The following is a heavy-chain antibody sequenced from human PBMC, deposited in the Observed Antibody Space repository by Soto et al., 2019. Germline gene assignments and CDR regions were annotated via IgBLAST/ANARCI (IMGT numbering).Heavy chain of an antibody. CDR2: ISGSGGST. J-gene: IGHJ6*03. CDR3: AKDRGGWLRGYYYYMEV. Sequence: GGSLRLSCAASGFTFSSYAMSWVRQAPGKGLEWVSAISGSGGSTYYADSVKGRFTISRDNSKNTLYLQMNSLRAEDTAVYYCAKDRGGWLRGYYYYMEVWGKGTTVTVSS. CDR1: GFTFSSYA. D-gene: IGHD6-19*01. V-gene: IGHV3-23*01.